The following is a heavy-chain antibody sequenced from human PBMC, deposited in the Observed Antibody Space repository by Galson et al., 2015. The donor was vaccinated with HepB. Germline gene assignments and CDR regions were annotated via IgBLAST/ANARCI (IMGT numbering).Heavy chain of an antibody. V-gene: IGHV3-33*01. D-gene: IGHD1-26*01. CDR2: IWYDGSNK. CDR3: ASCGGSGSYYESFSGMDV. J-gene: IGHJ6*02. Sequence: SLRLSCAASGFTFSSYGMHWVRQAPGKGLEWVAVIWYDGSNKYYADSVKGRFTISRDNSKNTLYLQMNSLRAEDTAVYYCASCGGSGSYYESFSGMDVWGQGTTVTVSS. CDR1: GFTFSSYG.